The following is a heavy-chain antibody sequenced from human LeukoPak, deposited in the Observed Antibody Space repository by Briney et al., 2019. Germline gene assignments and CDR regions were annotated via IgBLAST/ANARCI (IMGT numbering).Heavy chain of an antibody. D-gene: IGHD6-13*01. CDR3: ARGVYIAAAQYGY. CDR1: GGPISSYY. CDR2: IYYSGTT. J-gene: IGHJ4*02. V-gene: IGHV4-59*01. Sequence: SETLSLTCTVSGGPISSYYWSWIRQPPGKGLEWIGYIYYSGTTNYNPSLKSRVTISVDTSKNQFSLKLGSVTAADTAVYYCARGVYIAAAQYGYWGQGTLVTVSS.